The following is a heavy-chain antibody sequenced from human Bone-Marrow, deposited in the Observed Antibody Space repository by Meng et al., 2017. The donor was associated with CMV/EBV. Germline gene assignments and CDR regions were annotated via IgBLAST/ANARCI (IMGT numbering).Heavy chain of an antibody. Sequence: GESLKISCAASGFTFSSYEMNWVRQAPGKGLEWVANIKQDGSEKYYVDSVKGRFTISRDNAKNSLYLQMNSLRAEDTAVYYCARETFYCSSTSCYPDYWGQGTLVTVSS. CDR2: IKQDGSEK. V-gene: IGHV3-7*01. D-gene: IGHD2-2*01. J-gene: IGHJ4*02. CDR3: ARETFYCSSTSCYPDY. CDR1: GFTFSSYE.